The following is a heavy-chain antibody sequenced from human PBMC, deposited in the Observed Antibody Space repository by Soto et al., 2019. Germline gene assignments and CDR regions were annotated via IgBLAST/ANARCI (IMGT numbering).Heavy chain of an antibody. CDR2: IYYSGST. Sequence: SETLSLTCTVSGGSISSYYWSWIRQPPGKGLEWIGYIYYSGSTNYNPSLKSRVTISVDTSKNQFSLKLSSVTAADTAVYYCARAIAVAGRIDAFDIWGQGTMVTVS. D-gene: IGHD6-19*01. CDR3: ARAIAVAGRIDAFDI. CDR1: GGSISSYY. V-gene: IGHV4-59*01. J-gene: IGHJ3*02.